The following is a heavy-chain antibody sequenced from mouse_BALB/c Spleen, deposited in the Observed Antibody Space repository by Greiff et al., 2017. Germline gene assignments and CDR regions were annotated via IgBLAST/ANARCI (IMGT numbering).Heavy chain of an antibody. Sequence: EVQGVESGGGLVKPGGSLKLSCAASGFAFSSYDMSWVRQTPEKRLEWVAYISSGGGSTYYPDTVKGRFTLSRDNAKNTLYLQMSSLKSEDTAMYYCARQRGVYYGSSYDWYFDVWGAGTTVTVSS. CDR3: ARQRGVYYGSSYDWYFDV. V-gene: IGHV5-12-1*01. D-gene: IGHD1-1*01. J-gene: IGHJ1*01. CDR2: ISSGGGST. CDR1: GFAFSSYD.